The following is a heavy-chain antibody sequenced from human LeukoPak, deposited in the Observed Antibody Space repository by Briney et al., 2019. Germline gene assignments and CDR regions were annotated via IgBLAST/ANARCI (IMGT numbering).Heavy chain of an antibody. Sequence: PGGSLRLSCAASGFTFSSYWMSWVRQAPGKGLEWVANIKQDGSEKYYVDSVKGRFTISRDNAKNSLYLQMNSLRAEDTAVYYCARGVAYYYDSSGYLAGDYWGQGTLVTVSS. V-gene: IGHV3-7*01. J-gene: IGHJ4*02. CDR3: ARGVAYYYDSSGYLAGDY. CDR1: GFTFSSYW. CDR2: IKQDGSEK. D-gene: IGHD3-22*01.